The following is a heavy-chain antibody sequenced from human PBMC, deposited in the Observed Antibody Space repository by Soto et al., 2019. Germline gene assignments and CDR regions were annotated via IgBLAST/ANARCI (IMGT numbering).Heavy chain of an antibody. Sequence: ASVKVSCKASGYTFTGYYMHWVRQAPGQGLEWMGWINPNSGGTNYAQKFQGWVTMTRDTSISTAYMELSRLRSDDTAVYYCAREALRRDTAMDYYYGMDVWGQGTTVTVSS. J-gene: IGHJ6*02. V-gene: IGHV1-2*04. D-gene: IGHD5-18*01. CDR3: AREALRRDTAMDYYYGMDV. CDR1: GYTFTGYY. CDR2: INPNSGGT.